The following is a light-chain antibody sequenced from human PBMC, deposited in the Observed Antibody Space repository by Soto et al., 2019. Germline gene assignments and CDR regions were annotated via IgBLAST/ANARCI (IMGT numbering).Light chain of an antibody. J-gene: IGLJ3*02. CDR3: CSYTSSSTLV. V-gene: IGLV2-14*01. CDR1: SSDIGGYNY. Sequence: QSALTQPASVSGSPGQSITISCTGTSSDIGGYNYVSWYQQHPGKAPKLMIYDVTNRPSGISNRFSGSKSGNTASLTIFGLQAEDEADYYCCSYTSSSTLVFGGGTKLTVL. CDR2: DVT.